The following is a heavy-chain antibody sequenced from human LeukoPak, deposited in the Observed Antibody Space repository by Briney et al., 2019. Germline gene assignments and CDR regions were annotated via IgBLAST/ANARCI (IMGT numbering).Heavy chain of an antibody. CDR3: ARRDSSSWYDDY. V-gene: IGHV4-61*01. D-gene: IGHD6-13*01. CDR2: THYSGST. J-gene: IGHJ4*02. Sequence: KPSETLSLTCTVSGGSVTSGSYYWSWIRQPPGKGLEWIGYTHYSGSTKYNPSLKSRVTISLDTSKNQFSLKLNSVTAADTAVYYCARRDSSSWYDDYWGQGTLVTVSS. CDR1: GGSVTSGSYY.